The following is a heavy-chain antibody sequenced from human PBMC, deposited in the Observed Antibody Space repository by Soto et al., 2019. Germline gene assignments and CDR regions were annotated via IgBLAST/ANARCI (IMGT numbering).Heavy chain of an antibody. J-gene: IGHJ4*02. CDR2: IRSRDSDYAT. D-gene: IGHD6-6*01. V-gene: IGHV3-73*01. Sequence: EVHLVESGGGLVHPGGSLKLSCAVSGFTFSGSVMHWVRQAPGKGLEWLGRIRSRDSDYATSYAESVKGRVTISRDDSKNTAYLQGTSLKIEDTALYYCTTYGNSSKGFDYWGQGTLVTVSS. CDR1: GFTFSGSV. CDR3: TTYGNSSKGFDY.